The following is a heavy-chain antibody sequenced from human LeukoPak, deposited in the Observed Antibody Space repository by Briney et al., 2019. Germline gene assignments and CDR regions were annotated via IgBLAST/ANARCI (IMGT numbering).Heavy chain of an antibody. CDR3: QSTAWYRSSWYLIY. CDR1: GFPFTNYA. CDR2: IGSGSGGRT. D-gene: IGHD6-13*01. Sequence: PGRSLRLSCAASGFPFTNYAVHWVRQAPGKGLEWISGIGSGSGGRTFYADSVKGRFSISRDNSKDTLNLQMNSLRAEDTAIYCVQSTAWYRSSWYLIYWGQGILVTVSS. J-gene: IGHJ4*02. V-gene: IGHV3-23*01.